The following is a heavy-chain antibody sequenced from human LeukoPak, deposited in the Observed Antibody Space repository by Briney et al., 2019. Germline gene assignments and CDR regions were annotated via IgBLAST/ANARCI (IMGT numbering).Heavy chain of an antibody. D-gene: IGHD3-10*01. V-gene: IGHV3-7*01. CDR3: ATRESSMARSH. CDR2: INENGSAQ. Sequence: GGSLRLSCAASGFIFSDYWMNWVRQVPGKGLEWVANINENGSAQDYVDSVRGRFSISRDNAKNSLYLQMNSLRVEDTAIYYCATRESSMARSHWGQGTLVTVSS. J-gene: IGHJ4*02. CDR1: GFIFSDYW.